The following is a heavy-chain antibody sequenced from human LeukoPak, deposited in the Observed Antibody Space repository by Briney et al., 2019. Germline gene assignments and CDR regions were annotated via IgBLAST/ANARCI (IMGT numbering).Heavy chain of an antibody. J-gene: IGHJ4*02. Sequence: ASVTLSFTSSAYIFTNHYMHWVRQAPGQGLEWMGVIHPSGGSTSYAPKFQGRVVMTKDTSTSTVYLDLSSLRFEDTALYYCARMGMDSAMVTNFFDSWGQGTMVTVSS. CDR1: AYIFTNHY. V-gene: IGHV1-46*01. D-gene: IGHD5-18*01. CDR3: ARMGMDSAMVTNFFDS. CDR2: IHPSGGST.